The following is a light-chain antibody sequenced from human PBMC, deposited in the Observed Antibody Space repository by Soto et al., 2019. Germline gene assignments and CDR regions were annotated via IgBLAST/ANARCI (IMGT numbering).Light chain of an antibody. Sequence: EIVMTQSPATLSLSPGERATLSCRASQSVGTYLAWYQQKPGQAPRLLIYGASTRATGIPARFSGSGSGTEFTLTINSLQSEDFAVYYCQQYNNWPRTFGQGTKVDI. CDR3: QQYNNWPRT. J-gene: IGKJ1*01. CDR1: QSVGTY. CDR2: GAS. V-gene: IGKV3-15*01.